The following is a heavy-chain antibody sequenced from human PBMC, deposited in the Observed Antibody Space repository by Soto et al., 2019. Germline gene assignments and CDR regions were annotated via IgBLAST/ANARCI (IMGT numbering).Heavy chain of an antibody. CDR2: IYYSGTA. V-gene: IGHV4-31*03. J-gene: IGHJ3*02. Sequence: QVQLQESGPGLVKPSQTLSLTCTVSGVSISSGAYYWSGIRQHPGKGLEWIGYIYYSGTAYYSPSLQSRVTISIDTSKNQFSLRLSSVTAADTAVYYCSTYTVTTRWAFDIWGQGTMVTVSS. D-gene: IGHD4-17*01. CDR3: STYTVTTRWAFDI. CDR1: GVSISSGAYY.